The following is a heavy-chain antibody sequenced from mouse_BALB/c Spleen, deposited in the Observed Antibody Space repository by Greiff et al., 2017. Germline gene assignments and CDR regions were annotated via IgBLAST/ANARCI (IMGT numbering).Heavy chain of an antibody. CDR2: ISSGSSTI. Sequence: EVKLVESGGGLVQPGGSRKLSCAASGFTFSSFGMHWVRQAPEKGLEWVAYISSGSSTIYYADTVKGRFTITRDNPKNTLFLQMTSLKSEDTAMYYCTRDAGSSPRYFDVWGAGTTVTVSS. CDR3: TRDAGSSPRYFDV. CDR1: GFTFSSFG. V-gene: IGHV5-17*02. J-gene: IGHJ1*01. D-gene: IGHD1-1*01.